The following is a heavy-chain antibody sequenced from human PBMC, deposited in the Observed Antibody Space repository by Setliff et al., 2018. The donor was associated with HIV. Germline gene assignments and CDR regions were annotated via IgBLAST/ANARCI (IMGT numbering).Heavy chain of an antibody. CDR3: ARGTDYSGWFYDY. Sequence: GESLKISCQGSGYSFTNFGITWVRQMPGKGLERVADIKQDGSETYYVDSVRGRFTISRDNAKSSLYLQMNSLRAEDTALYYCARGTDYSGWFYDYWGQGTQVTVSS. V-gene: IGHV3-7*04. CDR2: IKQDGSET. D-gene: IGHD1-26*01. CDR1: GYSFTNFG. J-gene: IGHJ4*02.